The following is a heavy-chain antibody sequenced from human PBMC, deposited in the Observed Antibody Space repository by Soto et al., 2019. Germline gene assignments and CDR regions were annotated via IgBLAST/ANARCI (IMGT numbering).Heavy chain of an antibody. CDR1: GFTFSSYA. V-gene: IGHV3-23*01. CDR2: ISGSGGST. D-gene: IGHD4-17*01. J-gene: IGHJ6*02. CDR3: AKDRDYLDYYYYGMDV. Sequence: GGSLRLSCAASGFTFSSYAMSWVRQAPGKGLEWVSAISGSGGSTYYADSVKGRFTISRDNSKNTLYLQMNSLRAEDTAVYYCAKDRDYLDYYYYGMDVWGQGTTVTVSS.